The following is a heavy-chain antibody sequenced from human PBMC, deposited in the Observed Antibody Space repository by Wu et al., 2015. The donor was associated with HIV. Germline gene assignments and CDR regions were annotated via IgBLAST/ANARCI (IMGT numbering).Heavy chain of an antibody. D-gene: IGHD3-10*01. CDR1: GYTFTSYY. CDR3: VRGARGMPKGAFEI. V-gene: IGHV1-2*02. J-gene: IGHJ3*02. Sequence: QVYLAQSGAEVKKPGASVKVSCKSSGYTFTSYYIHWVRQAPGQGLEWVAWITPNSGGTNSAQIFQGRVTLTRDTSISTAYLELSSLTSDDTAVYCVRGARGMPKGAFEIWGQGTLVIVSS. CDR2: ITPNSGGT.